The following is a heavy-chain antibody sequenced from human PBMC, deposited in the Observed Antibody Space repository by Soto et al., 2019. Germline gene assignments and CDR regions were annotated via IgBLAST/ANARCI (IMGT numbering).Heavy chain of an antibody. CDR3: AKSHVGITGTTGCYGMDV. V-gene: IGHV3-23*01. CDR2: ISGSGGST. CDR1: GFTFSSYA. Sequence: GGSLRLSCAASGFTFSSYAMSWVRQDPGKGLEWVSAISGSGGSTYYADSVKGRFTISRDNSKNTLYLQMNSLRAEDTAVYYCAKSHVGITGTTGCYGMDVWGQGTTVTVSS. J-gene: IGHJ6*02. D-gene: IGHD1-7*01.